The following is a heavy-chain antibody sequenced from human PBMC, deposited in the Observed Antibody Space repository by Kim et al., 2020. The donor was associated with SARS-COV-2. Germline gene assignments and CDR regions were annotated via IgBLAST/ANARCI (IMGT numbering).Heavy chain of an antibody. J-gene: IGHJ6*02. CDR3: AKDLGYGDWYYYYYGMDV. Sequence: KGRFTISRDNSKNTLYLQMNSLRAEDTAVYYCAKDLGYGDWYYYYYGMDVWGQGTTVTVSS. V-gene: IGHV3-33*06. D-gene: IGHD4-17*01.